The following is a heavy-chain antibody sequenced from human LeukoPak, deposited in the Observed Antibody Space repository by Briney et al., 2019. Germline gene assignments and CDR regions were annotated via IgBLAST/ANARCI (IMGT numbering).Heavy chain of an antibody. CDR1: GGSISSGDYY. J-gene: IGHJ4*02. D-gene: IGHD3-3*01. CDR3: ARSAKDDFWSGYYHTYYFDY. V-gene: IGHV4-30-4*08. Sequence: KASETLSLTCTVSGGSISSGDYYWSWIRQPPGKGLEWIGYIYYSGSTYYNPSLKSRVAISVETYKNHFSLRLRSVTAADTAVYYCARSAKDDFWSGYYHTYYFDYWGQGTLVTVSS. CDR2: IYYSGST.